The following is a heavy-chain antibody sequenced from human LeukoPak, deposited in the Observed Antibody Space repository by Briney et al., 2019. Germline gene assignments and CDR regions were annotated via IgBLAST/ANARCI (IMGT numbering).Heavy chain of an antibody. D-gene: IGHD3-16*01. CDR3: AMNYASPRSAFAM. CDR2: INPSGGST. Sequence: ASVKVSCKASGYTFTSYYMHWVRQAPGQGLEWMGIINPSGGSTSYAQKVQGRVTMTRDTSTSTVYMEMRSLRSEDTAVYYCAMNYASPRSAFAMWGKGRMVTVPS. J-gene: IGHJ3*02. V-gene: IGHV1-46*01. CDR1: GYTFTSYY.